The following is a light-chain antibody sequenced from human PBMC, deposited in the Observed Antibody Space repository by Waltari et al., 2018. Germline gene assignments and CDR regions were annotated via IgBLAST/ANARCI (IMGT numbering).Light chain of an antibody. V-gene: IGLV2-14*03. CDR2: DVI. Sequence: QSALTQPASVSGSPGQSLTISCTGTSSDVGGYNYVSCYQQHPGKAPKLMIYDVINRPSGVSNRFSGSKSGNTASLTISGLQAEDEADYYCSSYTSSSTLEVFGGGTKLTVL. J-gene: IGLJ2*01. CDR3: SSYTSSSTLEV. CDR1: SSDVGGYNY.